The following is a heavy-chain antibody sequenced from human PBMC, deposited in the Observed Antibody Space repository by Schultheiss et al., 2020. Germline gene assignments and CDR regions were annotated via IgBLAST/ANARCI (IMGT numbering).Heavy chain of an antibody. CDR3: VHRRHDGSGWPYYYYGMDV. CDR2: IYWDDDK. Sequence: SGPTLVKPTQTLTLTCTFSGFSLSTSGVGVGWIRQPPGKALEWLALIYWDDDKRYSPSLKSRLTITKDTSKNQVVLTMTNMDPVDTATYYCVHRRHDGSGWPYYYYGMDVWGQGTTVTVSS. D-gene: IGHD6-19*01. V-gene: IGHV2-5*02. J-gene: IGHJ6*02. CDR1: GFSLSTSGVG.